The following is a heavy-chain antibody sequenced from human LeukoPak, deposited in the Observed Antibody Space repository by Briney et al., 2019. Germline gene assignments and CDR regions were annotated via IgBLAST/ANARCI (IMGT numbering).Heavy chain of an antibody. CDR1: GFTFDDYA. CDR3: AKGTVYVLGYYGMDV. V-gene: IGHV3-9*01. J-gene: IGHJ6*02. Sequence: PGGSLRLSCAASGFTFDDYAMHWVRRAPGKGLEWVSGISWNSGSIGYADSVKGRFTISRDNAKNSLYLQMNSLRAEDTALYYCAKGTVYVLGYYGMDVWGQGTTVTVSS. D-gene: IGHD2-8*01. CDR2: ISWNSGSI.